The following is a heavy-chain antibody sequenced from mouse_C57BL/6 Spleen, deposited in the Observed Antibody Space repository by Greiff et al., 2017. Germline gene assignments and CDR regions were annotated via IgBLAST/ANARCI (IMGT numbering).Heavy chain of an antibody. V-gene: IGHV1-72*01. CDR3: ARRGARTYFDY. Sequence: QVQLQQPGAELVKPGASVKLSCKASGYTFTSYWMHWVKQRPGRGLEWIGRIDPKSGGTKYNEKFKGKATLTVDTPSSTAYMQLSSLTSEDSAVYSCARRGARTYFDYWGQGTTLTVSS. J-gene: IGHJ2*01. D-gene: IGHD3-3*01. CDR2: IDPKSGGT. CDR1: GYTFTSYW.